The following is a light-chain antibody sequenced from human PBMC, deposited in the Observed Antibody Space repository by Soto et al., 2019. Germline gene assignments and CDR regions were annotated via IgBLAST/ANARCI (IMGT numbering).Light chain of an antibody. Sequence: EIVLTQSPGTLSLSPGERATLSCRASQSVSSSYLAWYQQKPGQAPRLRIYGASSRATGIPDRFSGSGSGTDFTRTISRLEPEDFEVYYCQPYGSSPPITFGKGTRLEIK. J-gene: IGKJ5*01. CDR2: GAS. V-gene: IGKV3-20*01. CDR3: QPYGSSPPIT. CDR1: QSVSSSY.